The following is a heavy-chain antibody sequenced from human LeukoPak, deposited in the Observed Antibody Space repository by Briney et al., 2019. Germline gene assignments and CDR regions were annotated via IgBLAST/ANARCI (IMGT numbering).Heavy chain of an antibody. D-gene: IGHD6-13*01. CDR3: ARAIAAAGGRWFDP. J-gene: IGHJ5*02. CDR2: INPNSGGT. V-gene: IGHV1-2*02. CDR1: GYTFTDYY. Sequence: GASVKVSCKASGYTFTDYYMHWVRQAPGQGLEWMGWINPNSGGTNYAQQFQGRVTMTRDTSISTAYMELSNLRSDDTAVYYCARAIAAAGGRWFDPWGQGTLVTVSS.